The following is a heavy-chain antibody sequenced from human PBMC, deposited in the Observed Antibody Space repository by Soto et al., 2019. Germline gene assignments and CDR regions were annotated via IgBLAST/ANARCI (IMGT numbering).Heavy chain of an antibody. CDR3: ARSPYYYDSSGPFDY. V-gene: IGHV1-46*01. D-gene: IGHD3-22*01. CDR2: INPSGGST. Sequence: QVQLVQSGAEVKKPGASVKVSCKASGYTFTSYYMHWVRQAPGQGLEWMGIINPSGGSTSYAQKFQGRVTMTRDTSTSTVYMELSSLRSEDTAVYYCARSPYYYDSSGPFDYWGQGTRSPSPQ. J-gene: IGHJ4*02. CDR1: GYTFTSYY.